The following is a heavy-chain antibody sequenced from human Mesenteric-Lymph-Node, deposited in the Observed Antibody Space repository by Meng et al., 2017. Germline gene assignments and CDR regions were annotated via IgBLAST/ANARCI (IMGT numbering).Heavy chain of an antibody. J-gene: IGHJ6*02. CDR1: GYIFTGYY. Sequence: ASVKVSCKASGYIFTGYYMHWVRQAPGQGLEWMGWINANGGGTSYAQKFQGRVTMTRDTSISTAYMELSWLRSDDTAVYYCAGEGLRSASYWDPYYYYGLDVWGQGTTVTVSS. CDR2: INANGGGT. V-gene: IGHV1-2*02. D-gene: IGHD3-10*01. CDR3: AGEGLRSASYWDPYYYYGLDV.